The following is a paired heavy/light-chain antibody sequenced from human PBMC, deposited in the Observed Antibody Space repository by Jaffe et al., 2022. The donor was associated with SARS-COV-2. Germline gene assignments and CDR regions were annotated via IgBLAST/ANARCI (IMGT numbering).Heavy chain of an antibody. J-gene: IGHJ4*02. Sequence: QVQLVQSGAEVKKPGASVKVSCKASGYTFTRYTLHWVRQAPGQRLEWMGRINAGNGNTEYSQKFQGRVTITRDTSASTAYMELSSLRSEDTAVYSCARDYYYGSGSYNYFDYWGQGTLVTVSS. CDR3: ARDYYYGSGSYNYFDY. CDR2: INAGNGNT. V-gene: IGHV1-3*01. D-gene: IGHD3-10*01. CDR1: GYTFTRYT.
Light chain of an antibody. CDR1: QSVSSFY. Sequence: EIVLTQSPGTLSLSPGERATLSCRASQSVSSFYLAWYQQKPGQAPRLLIYGVSSRATGIPDRFSGSGSGTDFTLTISRLEPEDFAVYYCQQYGGSPWTFGQGTKVEIK. CDR3: QQYGGSPWT. CDR2: GVS. J-gene: IGKJ1*01. V-gene: IGKV3-20*01.